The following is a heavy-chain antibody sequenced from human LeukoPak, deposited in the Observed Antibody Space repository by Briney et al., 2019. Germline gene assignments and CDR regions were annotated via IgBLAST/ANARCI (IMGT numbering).Heavy chain of an antibody. D-gene: IGHD3-10*01. CDR1: GFTFSGYP. V-gene: IGHV3-30-3*01. CDR2: ISYDESNK. CDR3: ARGPPYGSGSYPGFDY. J-gene: IGHJ4*02. Sequence: GGSLRLSCAASGFTFSGYPVHWVRQAPGQGLGWVAVISYDESNKYYADSVKGRFTSSRDSSKNTLYLQMNSLRAEDTAVYYCARGPPYGSGSYPGFDYWGQGTLVTVPS.